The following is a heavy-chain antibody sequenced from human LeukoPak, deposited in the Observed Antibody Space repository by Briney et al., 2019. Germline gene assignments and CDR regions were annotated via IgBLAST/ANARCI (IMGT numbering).Heavy chain of an antibody. J-gene: IGHJ4*02. D-gene: IGHD6-13*01. CDR2: INPSGYSA. Sequence: GASVTVSCKASGYTFTNYNMHWVRQAPGQGLEWMGTINPSGYSANFAQKFQGRVTMTSDTSTSTVYMELSSLRSEDTAVYYCARVTSTSWYECFDYWGQGTLVTVSS. CDR3: ARVTSTSWYECFDY. V-gene: IGHV1-46*01. CDR1: GYTFTNYN.